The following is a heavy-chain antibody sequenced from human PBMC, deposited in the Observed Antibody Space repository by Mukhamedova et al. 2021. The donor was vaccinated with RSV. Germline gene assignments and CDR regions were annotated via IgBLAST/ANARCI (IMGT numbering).Heavy chain of an antibody. Sequence: SSYGMHWVRQAPGKGLEWVAVIWYDGSNKYYADSVKGRFIISRDNSKNTLYLQMNSLRAEDTAVYYCARDRAVAGLYYFDYWGQ. V-gene: IGHV3-33*01. CDR2: IWYDGSNK. D-gene: IGHD6-19*01. CDR1: SSYG. CDR3: ARDRAVAGLYYFDY. J-gene: IGHJ4*02.